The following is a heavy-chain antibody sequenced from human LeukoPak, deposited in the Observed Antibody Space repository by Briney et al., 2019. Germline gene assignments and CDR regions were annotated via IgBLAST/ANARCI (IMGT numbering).Heavy chain of an antibody. Sequence: GGSLRLSCAASGFTFSSYGMHWVRQAPGKGLEWVAFIRYDGSNKYYADSVKGRFTISRDNAKNSLYLQMNSLRAEDTAVYYWAGGGFGEAYYYYYYMDVWGKGTTVTVSS. D-gene: IGHD3-10*01. CDR1: GFTFSSYG. CDR3: AGGGFGEAYYYYYYMDV. V-gene: IGHV3-30*02. CDR2: IRYDGSNK. J-gene: IGHJ6*03.